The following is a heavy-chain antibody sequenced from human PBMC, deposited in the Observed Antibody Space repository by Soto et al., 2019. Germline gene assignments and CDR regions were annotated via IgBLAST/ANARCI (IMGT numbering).Heavy chain of an antibody. V-gene: IGHV3-21*01. D-gene: IGHD2-2*01. CDR3: ARTVVPAARNYYFDY. CDR2: ISSSSSYI. J-gene: IGHJ4*02. CDR1: GFTFSSYS. Sequence: GGSLRLSCAASGFTFSSYSMNWVRQAPGKGLEWVSSISSSSSYIYYADSVKGRFTISRDNAKNSLYLQMNSLRAEDTAVYYCARTVVPAARNYYFDYWGQGTLVTVSS.